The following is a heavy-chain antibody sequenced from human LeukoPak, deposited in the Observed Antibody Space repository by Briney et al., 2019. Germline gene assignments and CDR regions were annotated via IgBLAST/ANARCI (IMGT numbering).Heavy chain of an antibody. V-gene: IGHV4-34*01. J-gene: IGHJ4*02. CDR3: ARGNILSGYCFDF. D-gene: IGHD3-9*01. CDR2: IHYTGAT. Sequence: SETLSLTCAVYGGSITGYYWSWIRQPPGKGLEWVGEIHYTGATSYNPSLTSRATISIDTSKNQVSLKLSSVTAADTAVYYCARGNILSGYCFDFWGQGALVTVSS. CDR1: GGSITGYY.